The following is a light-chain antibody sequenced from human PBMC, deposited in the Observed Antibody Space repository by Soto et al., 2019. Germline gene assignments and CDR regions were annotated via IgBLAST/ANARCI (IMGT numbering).Light chain of an antibody. J-gene: IGLJ1*01. CDR1: SSNIGSNT. V-gene: IGLV1-44*01. Sequence: QSVLTQPPSASGTPGQRVTISCSGSSSNIGSNTVNWYQQLPGTAPKLLIYSNNQLPSGVPDRFSGSKSGTSASLAISGLQSEDEADYYCAAWDDSLNGPLYVFGTGTKLTVL. CDR2: SNN. CDR3: AAWDDSLNGPLYV.